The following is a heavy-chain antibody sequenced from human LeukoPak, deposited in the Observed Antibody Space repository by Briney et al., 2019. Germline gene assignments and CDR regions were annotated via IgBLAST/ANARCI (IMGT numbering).Heavy chain of an antibody. Sequence: GGSLRLSCAASGFTFSSYAMHWVRQAPGKGLEWVAVISYDGSNKYYADSVKGRFTISRDNSKNTLYLQMNSLRAEDTAVYYCAKEDEEMYSGSYSVFDYWGQGTLVTVSS. J-gene: IGHJ4*02. CDR2: ISYDGSNK. CDR1: GFTFSSYA. V-gene: IGHV3-30-3*01. CDR3: AKEDEEMYSGSYSVFDY. D-gene: IGHD1-26*01.